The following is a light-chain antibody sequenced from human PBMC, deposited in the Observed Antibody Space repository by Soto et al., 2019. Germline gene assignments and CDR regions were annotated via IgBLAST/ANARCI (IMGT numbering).Light chain of an antibody. CDR1: QSLSSNF. CDR2: DTS. V-gene: IGKV3D-20*02. J-gene: IGKJ1*01. Sequence: PGERSTLSCTASQSLSSNFLAWYQQKPGQAPRLLIYDTSSRATGIPDRFSASGSGTDFTLTSSDVQPEDFALYYCHQRQSWPRTFGQGTKLDIK. CDR3: HQRQSWPRT.